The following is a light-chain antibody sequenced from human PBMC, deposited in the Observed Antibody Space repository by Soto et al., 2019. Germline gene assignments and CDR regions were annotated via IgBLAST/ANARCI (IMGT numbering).Light chain of an antibody. CDR1: QSVSSSY. J-gene: IGKJ1*01. CDR3: QHYCSPRRP. V-gene: IGKV3-20*01. CDR2: GAS. Sequence: EIVLTQSPGTLSLSPGERASLSCRASQSVSSSYLGWYQERSHQVPRYLPCGASSRSTSRPDRFSGSGSGSGSGTAFTLPVREDVPEDFCQHYCSPRRPFGQGTKVDIK.